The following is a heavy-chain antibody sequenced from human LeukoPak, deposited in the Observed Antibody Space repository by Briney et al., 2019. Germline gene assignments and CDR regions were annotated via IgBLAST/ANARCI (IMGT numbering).Heavy chain of an antibody. D-gene: IGHD6-13*01. CDR3: ARAHCSLRLYHFDY. V-gene: IGHV1-2*02. J-gene: IGHJ4*02. CDR2: INPNSGGT. CDR1: GYTFADQW. Sequence: GASVKVSCKASGYTFADQWIHWVRQAPGQGLEWLGWINPNSGGTNYAQKFEGRIAMTTDTSINTGYMEMTRLTSDDTAVYYCARAHCSLRLYHFDYWGQGTLVTVSS.